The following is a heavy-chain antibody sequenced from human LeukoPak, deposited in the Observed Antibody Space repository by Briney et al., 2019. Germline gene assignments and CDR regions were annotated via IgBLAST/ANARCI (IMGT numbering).Heavy chain of an antibody. Sequence: ASVKVSCKASGYPFTSYGLTWVRQTPGQGLQWMGWIAACNGATNYAQIFQGRISMTTDTSTNTGYMELRSLTSDDTAVYYCAREDSNSENFWGQGTLVTVSS. V-gene: IGHV1-18*01. CDR1: GYPFTSYG. CDR3: AREDSNSENF. J-gene: IGHJ4*02. D-gene: IGHD2/OR15-2a*01. CDR2: IAACNGAT.